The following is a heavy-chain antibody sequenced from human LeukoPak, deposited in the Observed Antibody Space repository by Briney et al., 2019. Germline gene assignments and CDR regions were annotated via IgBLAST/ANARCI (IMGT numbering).Heavy chain of an antibody. V-gene: IGHV1-18*01. CDR1: GYTFTSYG. D-gene: IGHD6-19*01. J-gene: IGHJ4*02. Sequence: ASVKVSCKASGYTFTSYGISWVRQAPGQGLEWMGWISAYNGNTNYAQKLQGRVTMTTDTSTSTAYMELRSLRSDDTAVYYCARDLFIAVAGTGFDYWGQGTLVTVSS. CDR3: ARDLFIAVAGTGFDY. CDR2: ISAYNGNT.